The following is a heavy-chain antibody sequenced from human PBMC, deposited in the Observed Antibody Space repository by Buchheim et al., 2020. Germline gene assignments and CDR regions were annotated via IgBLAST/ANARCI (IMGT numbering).Heavy chain of an antibody. CDR2: IKSKTSGGTI. D-gene: IGHD2/OR15-2a*01. Sequence: EVQLVESGGGLIKPGGSLRLSCAASGFTFTYAWMSWVRQAPGKGLEWVGLIKSKTSGGTIDYAAPVKGRFTISRDDSKNTLYLQMSSLKSEDTAVYYCTWINRTPDHGGDYYYYMDVWGTGTT. J-gene: IGHJ6*03. CDR1: GFTFTYAW. CDR3: TWINRTPDHGGDYYYYMDV. V-gene: IGHV3-15*01.